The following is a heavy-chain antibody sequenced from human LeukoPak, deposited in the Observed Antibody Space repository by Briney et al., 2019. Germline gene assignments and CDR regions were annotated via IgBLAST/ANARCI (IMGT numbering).Heavy chain of an antibody. Sequence: ASVKVSCKASGYTFTSYGISWVRQAPGQGLEWMGWISAYNGNTNYAQKLQGRVTMTTDTSTSTDYMELRSLRSDDTAVYYCARELFTFGGVIVIGDYWGQGTLVTVSS. D-gene: IGHD3-16*02. V-gene: IGHV1-18*01. CDR1: GYTFTSYG. CDR2: ISAYNGNT. CDR3: ARELFTFGGVIVIGDY. J-gene: IGHJ4*02.